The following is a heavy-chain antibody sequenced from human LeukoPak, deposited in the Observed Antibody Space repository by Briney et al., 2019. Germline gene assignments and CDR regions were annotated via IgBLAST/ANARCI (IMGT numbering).Heavy chain of an antibody. CDR3: ARGPDDFDY. CDR1: GGSISGYH. J-gene: IGHJ4*02. V-gene: IGHV4-59*01. Sequence: SETLSLTCTVSGGSISGYHWSWFGQPPGKGLEWSGYIYYSGTTRYNPSLKSRVTISVDTSKNQFSLNLNSVTAADTAVYYCARGPDDFDYWGQGTLVTVSS. CDR2: IYYSGTT. D-gene: IGHD5-24*01.